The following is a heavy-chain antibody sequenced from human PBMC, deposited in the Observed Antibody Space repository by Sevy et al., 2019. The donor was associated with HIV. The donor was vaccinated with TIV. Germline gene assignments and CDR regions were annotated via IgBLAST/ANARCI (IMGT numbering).Heavy chain of an antibody. CDR3: ARADLRPPQNFDY. V-gene: IGHV1-2*02. CDR1: GYTFTGYY. J-gene: IGHJ4*02. Sequence: ASVKVSCKASGYTFTGYYMHWVRQAPGQGLEWMGWINSNSGGTNYAQKFQGRVTMTRDTSISTAYMELSRLRSDDTAVYYCARADLRPPQNFDYWGQGTLVTVSS. CDR2: INSNSGGT.